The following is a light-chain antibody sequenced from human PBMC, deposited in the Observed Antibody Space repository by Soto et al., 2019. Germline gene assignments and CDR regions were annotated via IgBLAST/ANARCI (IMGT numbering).Light chain of an antibody. CDR3: QQYGSSPT. J-gene: IGKJ4*01. Sequence: EIVLTQSPGTLSLSPGERATLSCRASQSVSSVYLAWYQQKPGQAPRLLIFGPATRATGIPDRFSGSGSAPDFTLIISRLEPEDFAVYYCQQYGSSPTFGGGTKVEIK. V-gene: IGKV3-20*01. CDR2: GPA. CDR1: QSVSSVY.